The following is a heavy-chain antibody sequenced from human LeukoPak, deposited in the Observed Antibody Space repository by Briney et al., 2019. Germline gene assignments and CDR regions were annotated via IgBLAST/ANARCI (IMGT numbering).Heavy chain of an antibody. CDR3: ASAISTYYYDSSGYYH. V-gene: IGHV4-59*01. CDR2: IYYSGST. J-gene: IGHJ5*02. D-gene: IGHD3-22*01. Sequence: SETLSLTCTASGGSISSYYWSWIRQPPGKGLEWIGYIYYSGSTNYNPSLKSRVTISVDKSKNQFSLKLSSVTAADTAVYYCASAISTYYYDSSGYYHWGQGTLVTVSS. CDR1: GGSISSYY.